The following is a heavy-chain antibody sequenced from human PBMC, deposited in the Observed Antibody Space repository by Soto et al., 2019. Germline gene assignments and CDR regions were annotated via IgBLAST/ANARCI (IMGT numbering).Heavy chain of an antibody. CDR3: ARDPVLRELDY. CDR2: ISYDGSNK. CDR1: GFTFSSYA. V-gene: IGHV3-30-3*01. Sequence: GGSLRLSCAASGFTFSSYAMHWVRQAPGKGLEWVAVISYDGSNKYYADSVKGRFTISRDNSKNTLYLQMNSLRAEDTAVYYCARDPVLRELDYWGQGTLVTVSS. J-gene: IGHJ4*02. D-gene: IGHD1-26*01.